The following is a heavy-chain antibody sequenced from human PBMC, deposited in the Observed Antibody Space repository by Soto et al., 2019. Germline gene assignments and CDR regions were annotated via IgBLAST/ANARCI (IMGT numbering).Heavy chain of an antibody. Sequence: QVQLQESGPGLVKPSETLSLTCKVTGGSISGFYWSWIRQSPGKGLEWIAYIYYSGTTNYNPSHMCRGTKSVHTSKQQFPLNLSLVTGPYTAVYYCASHRLYGSGRYFGYWGRGTLFTVSS. D-gene: IGHD3-10*01. V-gene: IGHV4-59*08. CDR3: ASHRLYGSGRYFGY. J-gene: IGHJ4*02. CDR2: IYYSGTT. CDR1: GGSISGFY.